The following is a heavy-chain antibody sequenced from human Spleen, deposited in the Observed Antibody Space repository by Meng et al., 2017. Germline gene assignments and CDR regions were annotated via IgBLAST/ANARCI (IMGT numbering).Heavy chain of an antibody. Sequence: SETLSLTCIVSGASISSGDYWWSWIRQHPGKGLEWIGSIYFSGRTDYNPSLKSRVAISVDRSKNQFSLKLSSVTAADTAVYYCARSIAAAVTDDYWGQGTLVTVSS. CDR2: IYFSGRT. CDR1: GASISSGDYW. V-gene: IGHV4-31*03. CDR3: ARSIAAAVTDDY. J-gene: IGHJ4*02. D-gene: IGHD6-13*01.